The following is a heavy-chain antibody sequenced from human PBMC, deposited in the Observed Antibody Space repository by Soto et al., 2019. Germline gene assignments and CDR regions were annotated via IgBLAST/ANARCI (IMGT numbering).Heavy chain of an antibody. J-gene: IGHJ4*02. D-gene: IGHD6-19*01. Sequence: QVQLVQSGAEVKKPGASVNVSCKVSGDTLTELSVYWVRQAPGEGLQWVGGFHPETGEAVYAQNFQRRLTMTEDTSTKVAYMELGSLTSRDTAVYYCATDPSSAWTGDFDYWGQGTLVTVSS. CDR3: ATDPSSAWTGDFDY. CDR2: FHPETGEA. CDR1: GDTLTELS. V-gene: IGHV1-24*01.